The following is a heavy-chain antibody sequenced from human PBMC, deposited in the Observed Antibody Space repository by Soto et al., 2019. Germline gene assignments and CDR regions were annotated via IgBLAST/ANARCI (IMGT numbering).Heavy chain of an antibody. CDR1: GDSISSGDYY. CDR2: IYYSGST. Sequence: QVQLQESGPGLVKPSQTLSLTCTVSGDSISSGDYYWSWIRQHPGKGLEWIGYIYYSGSTYYNPYLKSRVTISVDKSKNQFSLMVSSVTAADTAVYYCARAGAGYSYGTWVGNFEYWGQGTLVTVSS. D-gene: IGHD5-18*01. J-gene: IGHJ4*02. V-gene: IGHV4-31*03. CDR3: ARAGAGYSYGTWVGNFEY.